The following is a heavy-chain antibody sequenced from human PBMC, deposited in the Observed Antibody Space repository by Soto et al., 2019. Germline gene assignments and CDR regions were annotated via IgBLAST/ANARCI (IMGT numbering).Heavy chain of an antibody. V-gene: IGHV4-39*01. J-gene: IGHJ4*02. D-gene: IGHD3-10*01. CDR2: IYYSGST. CDR1: GGSISSSSYY. CDR3: ARQYGSGSYYIVVEYYFDY. Sequence: SETLSLTCTVSGGSISSSSYYWGWIRQPPGKGLEWIGSIYYSGSTYYNPSLKSRVTISVDTSKNQFSLKLSSVTAADTAVYYCARQYGSGSYYIVVEYYFDYWGQGTLVTVSS.